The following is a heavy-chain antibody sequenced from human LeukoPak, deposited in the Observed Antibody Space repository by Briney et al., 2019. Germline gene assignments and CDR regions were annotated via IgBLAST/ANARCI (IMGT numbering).Heavy chain of an antibody. D-gene: IGHD3-10*01. CDR2: ISGSGAGT. V-gene: IGHV3-23*01. Sequence: GGSLRLSCAASGFTFNTYAMSWVRQAPGKGLEWVSGISGSGAGTYYADSVKGRFTISRDISKNTVYLQMNSLKAEDTAVYYCAKDGVVRGLGPYYFDSWGQGSLVTVSS. CDR3: AKDGVVRGLGPYYFDS. CDR1: GFTFNTYA. J-gene: IGHJ4*02.